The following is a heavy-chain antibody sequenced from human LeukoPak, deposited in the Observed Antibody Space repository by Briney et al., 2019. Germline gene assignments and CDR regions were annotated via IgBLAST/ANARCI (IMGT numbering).Heavy chain of an antibody. CDR3: AREYYCDSSGYPNWFDP. Sequence: GASVKVSCKASGYTFTGYYMHWVRQAPGQGLEWMGWINPSSGGTNYAQKFQGRVTMTRDTSISTAYMELSRLRSDDTAVYYCAREYYCDSSGYPNWFDPWGQGTLVTVSS. CDR1: GYTFTGYY. CDR2: INPSSGGT. D-gene: IGHD3-22*01. J-gene: IGHJ5*02. V-gene: IGHV1-2*02.